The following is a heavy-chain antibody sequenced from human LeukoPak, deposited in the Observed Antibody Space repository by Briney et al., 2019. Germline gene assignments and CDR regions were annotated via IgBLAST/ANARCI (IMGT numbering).Heavy chain of an antibody. D-gene: IGHD5-18*01. V-gene: IGHV3-7*01. CDR2: IEQDGSEK. CDR3: AKGHTSLAP. J-gene: IGHJ4*02. Sequence: PGGSLRLSCAASGFSFTTSWMSWVRQAPGKGLEGVASIEQDGSEKYYVDSVKGRFTISRDNAKNSLFLQMNSLRAEDTAVYYCAKGHTSLAPGGQGALVTVSS. CDR1: GFSFTTSW.